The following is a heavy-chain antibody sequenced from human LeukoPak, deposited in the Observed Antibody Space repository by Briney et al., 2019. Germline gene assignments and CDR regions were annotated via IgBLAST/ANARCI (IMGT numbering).Heavy chain of an antibody. CDR2: ISSSGSTI. V-gene: IGHV3-11*04. CDR1: GFTFSDYY. CDR3: ARGEHYDFWSALY. J-gene: IGHJ4*02. D-gene: IGHD3-3*01. Sequence: GGSLRLSCAASGFTFSDYYMSWIRQAPGKGLEWVSYISSSGSTIYYADSVKGRFTISRDNAKNPLYLQMNSLRAEDTAVYYCARGEHYDFWSALYWGQGTLVTVSS.